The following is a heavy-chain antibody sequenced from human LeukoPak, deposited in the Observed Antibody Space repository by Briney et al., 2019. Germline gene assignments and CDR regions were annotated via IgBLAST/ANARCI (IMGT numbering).Heavy chain of an antibody. J-gene: IGHJ4*02. V-gene: IGHV1-46*01. CDR1: GYTFTSYY. CDR2: INPSGGSA. D-gene: IGHD2-2*01. Sequence: ASVKVSCKASGYTFTSYYMHWVRQAPGQGLEWMGIINPSGGSASYAQKFQGRVTMTRDTSTSTVYMELSSLRSEDTAVYYCASSYCSSTSCYPSGYFDYWGQGTLVTVSS. CDR3: ASSYCSSTSCYPSGYFDY.